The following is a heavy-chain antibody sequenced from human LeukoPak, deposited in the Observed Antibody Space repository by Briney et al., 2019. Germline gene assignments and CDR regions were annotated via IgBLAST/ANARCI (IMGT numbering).Heavy chain of an antibody. Sequence: PSETLSLTCTVSGGSISSGGYYWSWIRQHPGKGLEWIGYIYYSGSTYYNPSLKSRVTISVDTSENRFSLKLSSVTAADTAVYYCARIADIVATRDYYYYMDVWGKGTTVTVSS. V-gene: IGHV4-31*03. CDR3: ARIADIVATRDYYYYMDV. D-gene: IGHD5-12*01. CDR1: GGSISSGGYY. CDR2: IYYSGST. J-gene: IGHJ6*03.